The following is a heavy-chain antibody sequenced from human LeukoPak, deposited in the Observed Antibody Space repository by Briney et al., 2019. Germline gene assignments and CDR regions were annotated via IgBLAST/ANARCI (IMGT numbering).Heavy chain of an antibody. CDR3: AKDRSPFSHYYFYYRKHV. CDR2: ISGSGVTT. V-gene: IGHV3-23*01. CDR1: GFTFSSYA. J-gene: IGHJ6*02. Sequence: GGSLRLSCAASGFTFSSYAMSWVRQAPGKGLEWVSGISGSGVTTYYADSVKGRFTISRDNSNNTLYLHMSSLRAGDTAVYYCAKDRSPFSHYYFYYRKHVWGQGTTVTVSS.